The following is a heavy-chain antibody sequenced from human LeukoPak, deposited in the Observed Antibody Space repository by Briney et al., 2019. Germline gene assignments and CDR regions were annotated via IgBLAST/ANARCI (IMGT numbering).Heavy chain of an antibody. CDR3: ARAQSRTHWDGFDF. J-gene: IGHJ3*01. CDR2: ISTDNGNT. D-gene: IGHD5-24*01. Sequence: ASVKVSCRASGYTFTSYGISWARQAPGRGLEWMGWISTDNGNTNYVQNLQGRVSMTRDTFTSTVYVELRSLRSDDTAVYYCARAQSRTHWDGFDFWGQGTMVTVPS. V-gene: IGHV1-18*01. CDR1: GYTFTSYG.